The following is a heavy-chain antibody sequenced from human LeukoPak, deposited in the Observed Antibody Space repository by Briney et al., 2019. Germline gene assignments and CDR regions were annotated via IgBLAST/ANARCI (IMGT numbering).Heavy chain of an antibody. J-gene: IGHJ4*02. CDR1: GFTFSSYG. Sequence: GGSLRLSCVASGFTFSSYGMNWVRQAPGEGLEWVSSVSVSSTYIYYADSVKGRFTISRDNAKNSLYLQMNSLRAEDTAVYYCAKDSNSYYFDYWGQGTLATVSS. CDR3: AKDSNSYYFDY. CDR2: VSVSSTYI. V-gene: IGHV3-21*01. D-gene: IGHD4-11*01.